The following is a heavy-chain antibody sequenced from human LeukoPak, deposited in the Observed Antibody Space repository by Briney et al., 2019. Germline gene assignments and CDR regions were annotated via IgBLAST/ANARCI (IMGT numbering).Heavy chain of an antibody. CDR3: ARDRDYYDSSGDPPNWFDP. Sequence: GGSLRLSCAASGFTFSSYEMNWVRQAPGKGLEWVSSISSSSSYIYYADSVKGRFTISRDNAKNSLYLQMNSLRAEDTAVYYCARDRDYYDSSGDPPNWFDPWGQGTLVTVSS. D-gene: IGHD3-22*01. J-gene: IGHJ5*02. CDR1: GFTFSSYE. CDR2: ISSSSSYI. V-gene: IGHV3-21*01.